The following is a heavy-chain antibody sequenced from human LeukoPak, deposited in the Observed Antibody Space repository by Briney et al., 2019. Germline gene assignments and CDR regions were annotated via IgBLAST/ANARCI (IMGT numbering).Heavy chain of an antibody. J-gene: IGHJ4*02. Sequence: PSETLSLTCTVSGSSISSYYWSWIRQPPGKGLEWIGEINHSGSTNYNPSLKSRVTISVDTSKNQFSLKLSSVTAADTAVYYCASISVIGIAAAGNNYWGQGTLVTVSS. CDR1: GSSISSYY. CDR2: INHSGST. CDR3: ASISVIGIAAAGNNY. D-gene: IGHD6-13*01. V-gene: IGHV4-34*01.